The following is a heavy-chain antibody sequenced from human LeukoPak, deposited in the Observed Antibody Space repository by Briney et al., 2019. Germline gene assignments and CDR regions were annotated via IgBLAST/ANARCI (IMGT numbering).Heavy chain of an antibody. J-gene: IGHJ3*01. CDR1: GFTFSSFW. Sequence: GGSLRLSCAAAGFTFSSFWMTWVRQAPGKGLEWVANIRQDGSEKYYVDSVKGRFTISRDNAKNSLYLQMNSLRAEDTAVYYCARDARGDGFDVWGQGPMVSVSS. V-gene: IGHV3-7*04. CDR3: ARDARGDGFDV. CDR2: IRQDGSEK. D-gene: IGHD3-10*01.